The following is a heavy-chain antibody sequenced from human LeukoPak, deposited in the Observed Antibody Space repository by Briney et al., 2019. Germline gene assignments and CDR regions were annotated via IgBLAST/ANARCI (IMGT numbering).Heavy chain of an antibody. D-gene: IGHD6-19*01. CDR3: AKVMGGSSGWDY. Sequence: GGSLRLSCAASGFTFNRYSMNWVRQAPGKGLEWVSSISSSSSYIYYADSVKGRFTISRDNAKNSLSPQMNSLRAEDTAVYYCAKVMGGSSGWDYWGQGALVTVSS. V-gene: IGHV3-21*04. J-gene: IGHJ4*02. CDR1: GFTFNRYS. CDR2: ISSSSSYI.